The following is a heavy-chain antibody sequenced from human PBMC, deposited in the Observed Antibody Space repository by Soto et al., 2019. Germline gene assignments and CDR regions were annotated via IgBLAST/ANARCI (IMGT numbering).Heavy chain of an antibody. V-gene: IGHV4-30-4*01. CDR3: ARGPSGDKVDY. D-gene: IGHD1-26*01. Sequence: SETLSLTCAVYGGSFSDYVWSWIRQPPGSGLEWIGHIYNSGSTYSNPSLKSRLTISVDTSKNQFSLKLSSVTAADTAVYYCARGPSGDKVDYWGQGTLVTVSS. J-gene: IGHJ4*02. CDR2: IYNSGST. CDR1: GGSFSDYV.